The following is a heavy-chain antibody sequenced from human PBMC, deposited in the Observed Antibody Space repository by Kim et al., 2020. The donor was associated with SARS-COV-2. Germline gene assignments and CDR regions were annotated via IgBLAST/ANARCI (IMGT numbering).Heavy chain of an antibody. J-gene: IGHJ6*02. Sequence: SETLSLTCTVSGGSISSYYWSWIRQPPGKGLEWIGYIYYSGSTNYNPSLKSRVTISVDTSKNQFSLKLSSVTAADTAVHYCARHKALNPPAHGWLRSGSSWLSGMDVWGQGTTVTVSS. CDR3: ARHKALNPPAHGWLRSGSSWLSGMDV. CDR1: GGSISSYY. CDR2: IYYSGST. D-gene: IGHD6-13*01. V-gene: IGHV4-59*08.